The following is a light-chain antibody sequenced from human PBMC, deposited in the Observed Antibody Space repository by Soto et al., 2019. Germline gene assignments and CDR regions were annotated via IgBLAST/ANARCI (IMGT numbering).Light chain of an antibody. Sequence: EIVLTQSPGTLSLSPGERATPSCRASQSVSSSYLAWYQQKPGQAPRLLIYGASGRATGIPDRFSGSGSGTDFTLTISRLEPEDFAVYYCQQYGSSPPVTFGQGTRLEIK. V-gene: IGKV3-20*01. CDR2: GAS. CDR3: QQYGSSPPVT. CDR1: QSVSSSY. J-gene: IGKJ5*01.